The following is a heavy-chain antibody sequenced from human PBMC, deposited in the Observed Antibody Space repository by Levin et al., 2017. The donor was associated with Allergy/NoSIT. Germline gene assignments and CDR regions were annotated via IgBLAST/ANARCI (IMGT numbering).Heavy chain of an antibody. V-gene: IGHV4-39*01. CDR2: IYYSGTA. Sequence: SETLSLNCTVSGGSISGTNYYWGWVRQPPGKGLEWIGNIYYSGTAYYSSSLKSRVTISVDTSKNQFSLKLSTVTAADTAIYYCARLDSTLSKWSQGDFDVWGQGTMVAVSS. D-gene: IGHD2/OR15-2a*01. J-gene: IGHJ3*01. CDR3: ARLDSTLSKWSQGDFDV. CDR1: GGSISGTNYY.